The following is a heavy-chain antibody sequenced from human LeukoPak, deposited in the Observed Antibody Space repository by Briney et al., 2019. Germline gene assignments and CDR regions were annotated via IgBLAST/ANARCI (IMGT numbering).Heavy chain of an antibody. J-gene: IGHJ4*02. D-gene: IGHD3-22*01. V-gene: IGHV1-18*01. Sequence: ASVKVSCKASGYTFTSYGISWVRQAPGQGLEWMAWISAYNGNTNYAQKLQGRVTMTTDTSTSTAYMELRSLRSDDTAVYYCGRRADYYDSSGYYYYFAYWGQGTLVTVSS. CDR1: GYTFTSYG. CDR3: GRRADYYDSSGYYYYFAY. CDR2: ISAYNGNT.